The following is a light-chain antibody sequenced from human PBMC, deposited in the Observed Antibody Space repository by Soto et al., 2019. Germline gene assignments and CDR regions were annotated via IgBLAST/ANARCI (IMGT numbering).Light chain of an antibody. CDR1: SSDVGGYNY. CDR2: EVS. Sequence: QYVVTQPASVSGSPGQSITISCTGTSSDVGGYNYVSWYQQHPGKAPKLMIYEVSNRPSGVSHRFSGSKSGNTASLTISGLQAEDEADYYCSSYTSSSTLVFGTGTKVTVL. J-gene: IGLJ1*01. CDR3: SSYTSSSTLV. V-gene: IGLV2-14*01.